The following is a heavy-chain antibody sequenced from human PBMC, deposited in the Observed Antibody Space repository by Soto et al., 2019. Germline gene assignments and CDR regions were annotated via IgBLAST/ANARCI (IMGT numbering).Heavy chain of an antibody. J-gene: IGHJ4*02. V-gene: IGHV3-30-3*02. CDR1: GFTFRSYP. Sequence: GGSLRLSCAAPGFTFRSYPMHWVRQAPGKGLEWVAIVSYDGITKYADSVKGRFTISRDNSNNTLFLQMNSLRTEDTAVYYCTKEGLFWSGSFDSWGQGTLVTVSS. CDR2: VSYDGITK. D-gene: IGHD3-3*01. CDR3: TKEGLFWSGSFDS.